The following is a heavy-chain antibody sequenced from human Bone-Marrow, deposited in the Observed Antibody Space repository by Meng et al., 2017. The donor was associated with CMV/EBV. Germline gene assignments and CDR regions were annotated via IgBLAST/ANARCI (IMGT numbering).Heavy chain of an antibody. J-gene: IGHJ6*02. CDR2: ISSSSSYI. Sequence: SCKASGYTFSSYSVNWVRQAPGKGLEWVSSISSSSSYIYYADSVKGRFTISRDNAKNTLYLQMNSLRAEDTAVYFCAKARSSSWMDYSMDVWGQGTTVTVSS. D-gene: IGHD6-6*01. V-gene: IGHV3-21*01. CDR3: AKARSSSWMDYSMDV. CDR1: GYTFSSYS.